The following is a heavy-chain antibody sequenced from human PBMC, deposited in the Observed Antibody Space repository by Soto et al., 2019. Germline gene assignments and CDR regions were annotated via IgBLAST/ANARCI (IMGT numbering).Heavy chain of an antibody. V-gene: IGHV3-7*01. CDR1: GFALNIFW. Sequence: EVHLVESGGGLVQPGDSLSLSCAASGFALNIFWMSWIRQAPGKGLEWVANMNQDGSEKYYVDSVKGRFRISRDNAKNSVYLQLDGLSVEDTAVYYCARDGPTTLLRQSYQFWGQGTLVTVSA. D-gene: IGHD1-1*01. CDR2: MNQDGSEK. CDR3: ARDGPTTLLRQSYQF. J-gene: IGHJ1*01.